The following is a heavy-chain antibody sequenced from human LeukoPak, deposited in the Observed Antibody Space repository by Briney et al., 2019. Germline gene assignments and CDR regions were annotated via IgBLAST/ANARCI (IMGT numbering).Heavy chain of an antibody. D-gene: IGHD6-6*01. Sequence: PSEALSLTCTVSAGSISSGGYSWSWLRHHPGKGLEWTGYIYYSGTTYHNPSLKSRVTISVDTSKNQFSLKLSSVTAADTAVYYCASSTLRGDSSSSGYFQHWGQGTLVTVSS. CDR1: AGSISSGGYS. CDR2: IYYSGTT. J-gene: IGHJ1*01. CDR3: ASSTLRGDSSSSGYFQH. V-gene: IGHV4-31*03.